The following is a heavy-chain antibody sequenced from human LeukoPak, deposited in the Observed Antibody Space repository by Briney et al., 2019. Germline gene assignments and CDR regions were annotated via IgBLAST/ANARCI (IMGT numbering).Heavy chain of an antibody. Sequence: SETLSLTCAVSGGSISSSNWWSWVRQPPGKGLGWIGEIYHSGSTNYNPSLKSRVTISVDKSKNQFSLKLSSVTAVDTAVYYCARDPGGSSGWYSIDYWGQGTLVTVSS. J-gene: IGHJ4*02. CDR2: IYHSGST. V-gene: IGHV4-4*02. CDR3: ARDPGGSSGWYSIDY. CDR1: GGSISSSNW. D-gene: IGHD6-19*01.